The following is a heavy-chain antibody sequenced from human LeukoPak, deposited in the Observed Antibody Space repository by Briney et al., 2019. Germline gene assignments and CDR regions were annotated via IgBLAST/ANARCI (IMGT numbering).Heavy chain of an antibody. CDR2: IYYSGTT. CDR3: ARANPGDLGTADAFDI. Sequence: SETLSLTCTVSGGSISSYYWSWIRQPPGKGLEWIGYIYYSGTTNYNPSLKSRVTISVDTSKNQFSLKLSSVTAADTAVYYCARANPGDLGTADAFDIWGQGTMVTVSS. D-gene: IGHD4-17*01. V-gene: IGHV4-59*01. J-gene: IGHJ3*02. CDR1: GGSISSYY.